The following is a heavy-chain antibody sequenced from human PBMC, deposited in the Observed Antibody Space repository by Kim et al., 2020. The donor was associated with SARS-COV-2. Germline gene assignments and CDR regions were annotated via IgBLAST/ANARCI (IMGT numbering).Heavy chain of an antibody. J-gene: IGHJ5*02. CDR3: AGTPLHVAPLVGATFCWFDP. CDR1: GGSISSSSYY. CDR2: IYYSGST. Sequence: SETLSLTCTVSGGSISSSSYYWGWIRQPPGKGLEWIGSIYYSGSTYYNPSLKSRVTISVDTSKNQFSLKLSSVTAADTAVYYCAGTPLHVAPLVGATFCWFDPWGQGTLVTVSS. V-gene: IGHV4-39*01. D-gene: IGHD1-26*01.